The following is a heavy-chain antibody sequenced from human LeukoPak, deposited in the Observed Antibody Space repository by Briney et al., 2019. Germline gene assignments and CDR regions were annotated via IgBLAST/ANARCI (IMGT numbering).Heavy chain of an antibody. Sequence: SETLSLTCNASGDSLSSSNYYWGWIRQTPGKGPGWIGSIFYSGSTYYTPSLKSRVTMALDMSKNHFSLRLTSVTAADTAVYYCARQVAIVEPTDPNWFDSWGQGTLVTVSS. CDR2: IFYSGST. D-gene: IGHD1-26*01. V-gene: IGHV4-39*07. J-gene: IGHJ5*01. CDR3: ARQVAIVEPTDPNWFDS. CDR1: GDSLSSSNYY.